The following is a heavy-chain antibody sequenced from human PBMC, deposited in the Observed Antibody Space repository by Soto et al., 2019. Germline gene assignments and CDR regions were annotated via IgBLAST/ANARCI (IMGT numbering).Heavy chain of an antibody. V-gene: IGHV1-69*01. CDR2: IIPIFGTA. J-gene: IGHJ5*01. D-gene: IGHD1-7*01. CDR1: GGTFSSYA. Sequence: QVQLVQSGAEVKKPGSSVKVSCKASGGTFSSYAISWVRQAPGQGLEWMGGIIPIFGTANYAQKFQGRVTITAYESTSTAYMELSSLRSEDTAVYYCARKALDLRHSHPTNNWLASWGHGTLVTVSS. CDR3: ARKALDLRHSHPTNNWLAS.